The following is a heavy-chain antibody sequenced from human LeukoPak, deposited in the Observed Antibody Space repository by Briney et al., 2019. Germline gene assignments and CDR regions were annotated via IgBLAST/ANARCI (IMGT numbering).Heavy chain of an antibody. CDR3: ARDHDYGPDY. V-gene: IGHV1-2*02. CDR2: IKPDSGAT. D-gene: IGHD4/OR15-4a*01. J-gene: IGHJ4*02. Sequence: ASVKVSCKASGYTFTVQYLHWLRQAPGQGLEWMGWIKPDSGATNFAQNFQGRVTTTSDTSINTAYMELSSLTSDDTAMYYCARDHDYGPDYWGQGTLVTVSA. CDR1: GYTFTVQY.